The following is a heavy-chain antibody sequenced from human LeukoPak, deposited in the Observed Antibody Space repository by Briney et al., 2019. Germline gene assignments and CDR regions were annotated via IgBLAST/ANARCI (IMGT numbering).Heavy chain of an antibody. Sequence: SETLSLTCTVSGGSISSGGYYWSWIRQHPGKGLEWIGYIHYSGDTYYSPSLKSRLTIPVDTSKNQFSLRLRSVTAADTAVYYCARVVAYDSTGYYLYYFDYWGQGTLVTVAA. V-gene: IGHV4-31*03. D-gene: IGHD3-22*01. CDR3: ARVVAYDSTGYYLYYFDY. CDR2: IHYSGDT. CDR1: GGSISSGGYY. J-gene: IGHJ4*02.